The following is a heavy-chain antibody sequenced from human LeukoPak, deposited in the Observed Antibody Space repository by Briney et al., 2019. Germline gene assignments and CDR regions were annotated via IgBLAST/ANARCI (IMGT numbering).Heavy chain of an antibody. Sequence: GGSLRLSCVASGFTFNKFAMNWVRQAPGKGLECVSSISASGGNTYYAESVKGRFTISRDNSKNTLYLQINSLRAEDTAVYYCAREVTMVRYFDYWGQGTLVTVSS. D-gene: IGHD3-10*01. J-gene: IGHJ4*02. V-gene: IGHV3-23*01. CDR2: ISASGGNT. CDR1: GFTFNKFA. CDR3: AREVTMVRYFDY.